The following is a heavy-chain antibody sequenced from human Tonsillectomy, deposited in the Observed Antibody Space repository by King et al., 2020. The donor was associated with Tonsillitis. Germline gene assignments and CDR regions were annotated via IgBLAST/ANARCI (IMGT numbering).Heavy chain of an antibody. CDR2: INPNSGDT. Sequence: EQLVQSGAEVKKPGASVKVSCKASGYTFTDYYMHWVRQAPGQGLEWMGWINPNSGDTDYAQKFQGRGTMTRDTDISTAYMELSRLRSDDTAVYYCARGLGYYGSGSYYTAYYFDYWGQGTLVTVSS. V-gene: IGHV1-2*02. D-gene: IGHD3-10*01. CDR3: ARGLGYYGSGSYYTAYYFDY. J-gene: IGHJ4*02. CDR1: GYTFTDYY.